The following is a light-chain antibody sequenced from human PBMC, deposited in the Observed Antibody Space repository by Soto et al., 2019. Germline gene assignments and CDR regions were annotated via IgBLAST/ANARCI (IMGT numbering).Light chain of an antibody. CDR1: QSVSTS. CDR2: DAS. CDR3: PQRYNWPLT. Sequence: EIVLTQSPATLSLSPGERATLSCRASQSVSTSLAWYQQKPGQAPRLLIYDASNRATGIPGRFSGSGSGTDFTLTISSLEPADFALYYSPQRYNWPLTFGGGTKVEIK. J-gene: IGKJ4*01. V-gene: IGKV3-11*01.